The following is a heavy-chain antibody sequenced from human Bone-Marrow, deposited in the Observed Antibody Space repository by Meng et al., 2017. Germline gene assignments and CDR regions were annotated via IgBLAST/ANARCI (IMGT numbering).Heavy chain of an antibody. Sequence: VQLQASGPGLVKPAKSLSRTCSVSGGSINSAGYYWSWIRQHPGKGLEWIGYIYYTENTYYNPSLKSPMTISLDKSKNQFSLKLNSVTVADTAVYYCARGRASCSSGGCSLGWFDPWGQGTLVTVSS. CDR3: ARGRASCSSGGCSLGWFDP. V-gene: IGHV4-31*01. D-gene: IGHD2-15*01. CDR1: GGSINSAGYY. CDR2: IYYTENT. J-gene: IGHJ5*02.